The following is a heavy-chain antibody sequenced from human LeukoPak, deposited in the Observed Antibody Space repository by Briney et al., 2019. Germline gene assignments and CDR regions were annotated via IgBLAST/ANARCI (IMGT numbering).Heavy chain of an antibody. J-gene: IGHJ5*01. Sequence: SETLSLTCTVSGGSIRSYYWSWIRQPPGKGLEWIGYIYYSGSTNYNPSLKSRVTISVDTSKNQFSLKLSSVTAADTAVYYCARPALEYSSSCWFDSWGQGTLATVSS. CDR3: ARPALEYSSSCWFDS. V-gene: IGHV4-59*08. D-gene: IGHD6-6*01. CDR2: IYYSGST. CDR1: GGSIRSYY.